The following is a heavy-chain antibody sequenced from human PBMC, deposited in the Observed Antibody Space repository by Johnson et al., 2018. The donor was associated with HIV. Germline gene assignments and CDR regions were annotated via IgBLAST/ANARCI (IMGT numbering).Heavy chain of an antibody. D-gene: IGHD3-10*01. J-gene: IGHJ3*02. CDR1: GFTFSTYW. Sequence: EVLLLESGGGLVQPGGSLRLSCAASGFTFSTYWMSWVRQAPGKGLEWVANIKQDGSEKYYVDSVKGRFTISRDNAKNSLYLQMNSLRAEDTAVYYCARDGTPYSGFGELLGPQYHAFDIWGQGTMVTVSS. V-gene: IGHV3-7*01. CDR2: IKQDGSEK. CDR3: ARDGTPYSGFGELLGPQYHAFDI.